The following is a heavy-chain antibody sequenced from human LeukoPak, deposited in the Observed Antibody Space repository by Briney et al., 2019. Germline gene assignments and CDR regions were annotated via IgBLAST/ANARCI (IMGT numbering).Heavy chain of an antibody. D-gene: IGHD1-26*01. CDR3: ARVREYSD. J-gene: IGHJ4*02. V-gene: IGHV3-48*04. CDR1: GFTFSSYS. Sequence: GGSLTLSCAASGFTFSSYSMNWVRQAPGRGLEWVSYISSSSSTIYYADSVKGGFTISRYNDNNALYLQMNNLRAEDTAVYYCARVREYSDWGQGTLVTVSS. CDR2: ISSSSSTI.